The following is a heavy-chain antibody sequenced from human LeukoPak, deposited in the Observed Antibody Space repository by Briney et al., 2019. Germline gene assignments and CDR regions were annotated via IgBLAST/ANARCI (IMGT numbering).Heavy chain of an antibody. J-gene: IGHJ4*02. D-gene: IGHD3-10*01. V-gene: IGHV3-64D*06. CDR2: IGGDGFSA. Sequence: GGSLRLSCSASGFAFTGHAMHWVRQAPGKGLEYVAGIGGDGFSAFYADSMSDRVTISRDNSKSTVHLQMTSLRGEDTAVYYCVRDVDYYASGSYLGYFNYWGQGTLVSVSS. CDR3: VRDVDYYASGSYLGYFNY. CDR1: GFAFTGHA.